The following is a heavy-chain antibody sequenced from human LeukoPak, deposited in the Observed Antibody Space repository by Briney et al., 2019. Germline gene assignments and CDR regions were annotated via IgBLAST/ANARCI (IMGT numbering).Heavy chain of an antibody. D-gene: IGHD2-21*02. J-gene: IGHJ4*02. CDR1: GFTFSSYA. V-gene: IGHV3-21*01. CDR3: TRGSMTSLFDY. CDR2: ISGRGTYI. Sequence: GSLRLSCAASGFTFSSYAMSWVRQAPGKGLEWVSSISGRGTYIYYADLVKGRFTISRDNAKNSLSLHMDSLRVEDTAVYYCTRGSMTSLFDYWGQGTLVTVSS.